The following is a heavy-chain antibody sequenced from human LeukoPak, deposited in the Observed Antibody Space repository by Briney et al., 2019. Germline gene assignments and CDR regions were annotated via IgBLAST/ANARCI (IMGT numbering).Heavy chain of an antibody. CDR1: GFTFSSYG. V-gene: IGHV3-33*06. Sequence: PGRSLRLSCAASGFTFSSYGMHWVRQAPGKGLEWVAVIWYDGSNKYYADSVKGRFTISRDNSKNTLYLQMNSLRAEDTAVYYCAKGVGPFDPWGQGTLVTVSS. CDR2: IWYDGSNK. CDR3: AKGVGPFDP. J-gene: IGHJ5*02.